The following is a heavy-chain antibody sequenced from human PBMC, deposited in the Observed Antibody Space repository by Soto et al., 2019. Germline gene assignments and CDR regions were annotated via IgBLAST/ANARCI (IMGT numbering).Heavy chain of an antibody. CDR3: VGGGGIVVVTDTYDL. Sequence: ASVKVSFKASGYTFTSYYMNWVRQAPGQGLEWLGIINPSGGYTTYTRRFLGRVTMTSDTSTSTVHMELGSLPSEDTAVYYCVGGGGIVVVTDTYDLWGQGTLVTVSS. CDR2: INPSGGYT. CDR1: GYTFTSYY. J-gene: IGHJ5*02. D-gene: IGHD2-21*02. V-gene: IGHV1-46*03.